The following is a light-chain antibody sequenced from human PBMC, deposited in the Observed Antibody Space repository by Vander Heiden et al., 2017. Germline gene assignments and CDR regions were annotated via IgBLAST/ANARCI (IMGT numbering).Light chain of an antibody. V-gene: IGKV1-5*03. CDR3: QQYCCYPWT. J-gene: IGKJ1*01. Sequence: DVPMTQSPSTLSASVGDRVTITCRASQSISSLLAWYQQKPGKAPKLLISKASNVESGVPSRFSGSGSGTEFTLTISSLQPDDFAAYYCQQYCCYPWTFGQGTKVEIK. CDR1: QSISSL. CDR2: KAS.